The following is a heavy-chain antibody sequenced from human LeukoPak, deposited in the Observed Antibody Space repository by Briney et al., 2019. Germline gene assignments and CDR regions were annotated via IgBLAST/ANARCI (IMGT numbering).Heavy chain of an antibody. CDR1: GYTFTSYG. V-gene: IGHV1-18*01. D-gene: IGHD3-10*01. CDR2: ISAYNGNT. J-gene: IGHJ4*02. CDR3: ARAIMVRGVTIGDY. Sequence: ASVKVSCKASGYTFTSYGIRWVRQAPGQGLEWMGWISAYNGNTNYAQKLQGRVTMTTDTSTSTAYMELRSLRSDDTAVYYCARAIMVRGVTIGDYWGQGTLVTVSS.